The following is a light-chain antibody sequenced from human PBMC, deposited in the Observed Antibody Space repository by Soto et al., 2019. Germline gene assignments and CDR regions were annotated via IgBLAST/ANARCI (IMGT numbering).Light chain of an antibody. CDR2: DAS. CDR1: QSISSW. J-gene: IGKJ1*01. Sequence: DIHMTQSPSTLSASVGDRVTITCRASQSISSWLAWYQQKPGKAPKLLIYDASSLESGVPSRFSGSGSGTEFTLTISSLQPDDFATYYCQQYNSYSRTFGQGTKV. CDR3: QQYNSYSRT. V-gene: IGKV1-5*01.